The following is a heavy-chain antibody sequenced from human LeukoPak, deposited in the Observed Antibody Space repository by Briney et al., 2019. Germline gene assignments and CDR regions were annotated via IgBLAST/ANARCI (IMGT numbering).Heavy chain of an antibody. J-gene: IGHJ3*02. CDR3: ARLRSAYGDYGDAFDI. D-gene: IGHD4-17*01. CDR2: IYPGDSDT. Sequence: GESLKISCKGSGYSFTSYWIGWVRQMPGKGLEWMGIIYPGDSDTRYSPSFQGQVTISADKSISTAYLQWSSLKASDTAMYCCARLRSAYGDYGDAFDIWGQGTMVTVSS. CDR1: GYSFTSYW. V-gene: IGHV5-51*01.